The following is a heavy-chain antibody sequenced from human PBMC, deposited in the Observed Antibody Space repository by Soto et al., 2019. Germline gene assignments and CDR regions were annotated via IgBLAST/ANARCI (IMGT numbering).Heavy chain of an antibody. Sequence: QVQLGQSGAEVKKPGSSVKVSCKASGGTFSSYAISWVRQAPGQGLEWMGGIIPIFGTANYTQTFQGRVTMTADESTSTAYMELTSLRSEDTAVYYCARSTVTDNYFDYWGQRTLFTVAA. CDR2: IIPIFGTA. V-gene: IGHV1-69*01. CDR1: GGTFSSYA. J-gene: IGHJ4*02. CDR3: ARSTVTDNYFDY. D-gene: IGHD4-17*01.